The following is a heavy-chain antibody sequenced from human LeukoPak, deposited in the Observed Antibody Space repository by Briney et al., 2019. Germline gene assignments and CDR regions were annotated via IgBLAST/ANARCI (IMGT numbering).Heavy chain of an antibody. D-gene: IGHD4-17*01. CDR2: IIPIFGTA. V-gene: IGHV1-69*05. Sequence: SVKVSCKASGGTFSSYAISWVRQAPGQGLEWMGRIIPIFGTANYAQKFQGRVTITTDESTSTAYMELSSLRSEDTAVYYCAADDPDYGDQGNWGQGTLVTVSS. CDR3: AADDPDYGDQGN. J-gene: IGHJ4*02. CDR1: GGTFSSYA.